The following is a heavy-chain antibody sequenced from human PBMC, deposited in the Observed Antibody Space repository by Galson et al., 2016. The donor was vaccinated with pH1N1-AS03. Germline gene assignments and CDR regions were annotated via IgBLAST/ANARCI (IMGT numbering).Heavy chain of an antibody. J-gene: IGHJ4*02. CDR1: GGTFSNYA. CDR2: FIPILGTV. CDR3: ARSPHKIGGENYGECDH. Sequence: SVKVSCKASGGTFSNYAISWVRQAPGQGLEWMGGFIPILGTVNYAQKFQGRVTITADESTSAAYMELSSLRSEDTAVYYCARSPHKIGGENYGECDHWGQGTLVTVSS. D-gene: IGHD3-16*01. V-gene: IGHV1-69*13.